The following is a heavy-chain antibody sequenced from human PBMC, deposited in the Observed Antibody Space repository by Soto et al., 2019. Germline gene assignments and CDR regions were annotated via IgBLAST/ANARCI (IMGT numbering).Heavy chain of an antibody. CDR1: GGSVKNSYFY. J-gene: IGHJ4*02. CDR3: ARELLSTTSYGGKY. D-gene: IGHD2-21*02. Sequence: QVQLQESGPGLVKPSETLSLTCTVSGGSVKNSYFYWAWIRQPPGKGLEWIATVYYNGDTQYNPSLKSRVTISVDTSKNQFSLKVTSVTAADTAVYYCARELLSTTSYGGKYWGQGTLVTVSS. V-gene: IGHV4-39*02. CDR2: VYYNGDT.